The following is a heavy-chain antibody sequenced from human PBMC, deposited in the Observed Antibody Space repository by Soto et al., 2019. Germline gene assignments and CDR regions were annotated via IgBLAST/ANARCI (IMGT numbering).Heavy chain of an antibody. Sequence: EVQLVESGGGLVQPGGSLRLSCAASGFTFSSYSMNWVRQAPGKGLEWVSYISSSSSTIYYADSVKGRFTISRDNAKNSLYLQMNSLRDEDTAVYYCARDPKWYPLYYGMDVWGQGTTVTVSS. CDR2: ISSSSSTI. J-gene: IGHJ6*02. CDR3: ARDPKWYPLYYGMDV. CDR1: GFTFSSYS. D-gene: IGHD2-2*01. V-gene: IGHV3-48*02.